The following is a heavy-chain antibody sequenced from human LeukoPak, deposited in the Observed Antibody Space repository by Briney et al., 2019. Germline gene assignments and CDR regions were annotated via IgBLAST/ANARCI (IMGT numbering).Heavy chain of an antibody. D-gene: IGHD3-9*01. CDR1: GFTFSDYY. CDR2: ISSSGSTI. Sequence: GGSLRLSCAASGFTFSDYYVSWIRQAPGKGLEWVSYISSSGSTIYYADSVKGRFTISRDNAKNSLYLQMNSLRAEDTAVYYCARFPYDILTGYYAFDYWGQGTLVTVSS. J-gene: IGHJ4*02. CDR3: ARFPYDILTGYYAFDY. V-gene: IGHV3-11*01.